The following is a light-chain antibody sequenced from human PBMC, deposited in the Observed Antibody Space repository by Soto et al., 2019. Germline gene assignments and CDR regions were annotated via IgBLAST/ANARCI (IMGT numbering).Light chain of an antibody. V-gene: IGLV2-8*01. J-gene: IGLJ1*01. CDR2: EVS. CDR1: SSDVGAYNY. Sequence: QSALTQPPSASGSPGQSVTISCTGTSSDVGAYNYVSWYQQHPGKAPKLMIYEVSKRPSGVPDRFSGSKSGNTASLTVSGLQSEDDADYSCSSHAGSNNYVFGTGTKFTVL. CDR3: SSHAGSNNYV.